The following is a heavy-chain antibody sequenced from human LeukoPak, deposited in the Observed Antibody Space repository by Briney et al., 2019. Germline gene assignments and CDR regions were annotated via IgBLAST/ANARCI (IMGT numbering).Heavy chain of an antibody. V-gene: IGHV1-2*02. D-gene: IGHD3-10*01. CDR3: ARIMVRGVTSLDY. CDR2: INPNSGGT. Sequence: ASVKVSCKASGYTFTNYAMNWVRQAPGQGLEWMGWINPNSGGTNYAQKFQGRVTMTRDTSISTAYMELSRLRSDDTAVYHCARIMVRGVTSLDYWGQGTLVTVSS. CDR1: GYTFTNYA. J-gene: IGHJ4*02.